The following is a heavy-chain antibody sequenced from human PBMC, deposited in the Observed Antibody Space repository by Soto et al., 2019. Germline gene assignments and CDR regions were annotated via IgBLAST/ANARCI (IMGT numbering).Heavy chain of an antibody. V-gene: IGHV4-31*03. Sequence: SKTLSLTCTVSGGSISSGGYYWSWIRHHPGKGLEWIGCIYYSGSTYYNPSLKSRVTISVDTSKNQFSLKLSSVTAADTAVYYCAREVAARPDYYYYGMDVWGQGTTVTVS. D-gene: IGHD6-6*01. CDR1: GGSISSGGYY. CDR3: AREVAARPDYYYYGMDV. J-gene: IGHJ6*02. CDR2: IYYSGST.